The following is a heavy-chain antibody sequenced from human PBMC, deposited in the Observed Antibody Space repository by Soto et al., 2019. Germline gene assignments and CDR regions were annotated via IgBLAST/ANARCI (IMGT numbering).Heavy chain of an antibody. Sequence: GASVKVSCKASGYTFTSYGISWVRQAPGQGLEWMGWISAYNGNTNYAQKLQGRVTMTTDTFTSTAYMELRSLRSDDTAVYYCARDTYYYDSSGYIWDYWGQGTLVTVSS. CDR3: ARDTYYYDSSGYIWDY. CDR1: GYTFTSYG. D-gene: IGHD3-22*01. J-gene: IGHJ4*02. CDR2: ISAYNGNT. V-gene: IGHV1-18*04.